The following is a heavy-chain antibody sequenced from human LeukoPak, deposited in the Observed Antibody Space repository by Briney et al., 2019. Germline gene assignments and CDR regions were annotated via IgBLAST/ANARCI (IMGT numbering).Heavy chain of an antibody. V-gene: IGHV4-59*12. CDR3: AREGGTGTNYYYMDV. Sequence: SETLSLTCTVSGGSISSYYWSWIRQPPGKGLEWIGYIYYSGSTNYNPSLTSRVTLSVDTSKNQFSLKLSSVTAADTAVYYCAREGGTGTNYYYMDVWGKGTTVTISS. CDR1: GGSISSYY. CDR2: IYYSGST. J-gene: IGHJ6*03. D-gene: IGHD1-1*01.